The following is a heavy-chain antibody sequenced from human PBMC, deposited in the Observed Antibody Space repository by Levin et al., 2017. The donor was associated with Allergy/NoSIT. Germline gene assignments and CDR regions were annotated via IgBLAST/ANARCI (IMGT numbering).Heavy chain of an antibody. J-gene: IGHJ4*02. CDR3: ARRFGDYSGFDY. CDR2: ISGSGGNT. V-gene: IGHV3-64*01. D-gene: IGHD4-17*01. Sequence: PGGSLRLSCAASGFTFSSYAMHWVRHAPGKGLEYVSAISGSGGNTYYANSVKGRFTISRDNSKNTLYLQMGSLRAEDMAVYYCARRFGDYSGFDYWGQGTLVTVSS. CDR1: GFTFSSYA.